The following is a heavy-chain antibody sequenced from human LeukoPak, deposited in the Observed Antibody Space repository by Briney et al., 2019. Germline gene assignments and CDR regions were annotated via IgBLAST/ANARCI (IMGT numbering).Heavy chain of an antibody. D-gene: IGHD6-13*01. CDR2: ISYDGSNK. V-gene: IGHV3-30*04. J-gene: IGHJ4*02. CDR1: GFTFSSYA. Sequence: SGGSLRLSCAASGFTFSSYAMHWVRQAPGKGLEWVAVISYDGSNKYYADSVKGRFTISRDNSKNTLYLQMNSLRAEDTAVYYCASGSSSWYGSDYWGQGTLVTVSS. CDR3: ASGSSSWYGSDY.